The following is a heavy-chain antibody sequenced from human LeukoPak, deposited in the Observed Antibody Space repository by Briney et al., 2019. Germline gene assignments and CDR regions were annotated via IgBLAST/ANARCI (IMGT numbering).Heavy chain of an antibody. CDR3: VRDKDWGFDY. CDR1: GFTFSSYS. V-gene: IGHV3-48*02. J-gene: IGHJ4*02. CDR2: ITTSGDAI. D-gene: IGHD7-27*01. Sequence: GGSLRLSCAASGFTFSSYSMNWVRQAPGKGLEWISYITTSGDAIYYADSVKGRFTISRDSAKNSLYLQMNSLTDEDTALYYCVRDKDWGFDYRGQGTLVTVSS.